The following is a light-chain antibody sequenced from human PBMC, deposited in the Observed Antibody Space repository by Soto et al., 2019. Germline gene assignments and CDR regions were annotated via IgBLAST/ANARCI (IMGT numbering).Light chain of an antibody. CDR2: EVS. CDR1: SSDIGVYHY. CDR3: SSYTSSATLI. V-gene: IGLV2-14*01. J-gene: IGLJ2*01. Sequence: QSVLAQPASVSGSPGQSITISCTGTSSDIGVYHYVSWFQQHPGKAPKLIIYEVSYRPSGISNRFSGSQSGNTASLTISGPQAEDEADYYCSSYTSSATLIFGGGTKVTVL.